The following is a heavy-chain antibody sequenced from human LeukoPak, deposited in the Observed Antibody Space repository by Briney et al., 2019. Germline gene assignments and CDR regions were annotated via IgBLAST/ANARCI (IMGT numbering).Heavy chain of an antibody. D-gene: IGHD3-3*01. J-gene: IGHJ5*02. CDR3: AKQDDFWSGYYDWFAP. Sequence: GGSLRLSCAASGFTFSSYAMSWVRQAPGKGLEWVSAISGSGGSTYYADSVKGRFTISRDNSKNTLYLQMNSLRAEDTALYYCAKQDDFWSGYYDWFAPWGQGTLVTVSS. CDR1: GFTFSSYA. CDR2: ISGSGGST. V-gene: IGHV3-23*01.